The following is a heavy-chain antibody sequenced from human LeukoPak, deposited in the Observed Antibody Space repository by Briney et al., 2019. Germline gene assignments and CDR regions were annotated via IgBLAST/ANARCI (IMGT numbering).Heavy chain of an antibody. CDR1: GYTFTGYY. V-gene: IGHV1-2*02. D-gene: IGHD2-15*01. J-gene: IGHJ3*02. CDR3: AREVVAATAFAFDI. Sequence: ASVKVSCKASGYTFTGYYMHWVRQAPGQGLEWMGWVNPNSGGSNYAQNFQGRVTMTRDTSISTVYMELSRLRSDDTAVYYCAREVVAATAFAFDIWGRGTMVTVSS. CDR2: VNPNSGGS.